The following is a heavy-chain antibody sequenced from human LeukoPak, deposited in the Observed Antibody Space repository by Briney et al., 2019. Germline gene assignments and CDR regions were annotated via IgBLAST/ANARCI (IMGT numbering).Heavy chain of an antibody. V-gene: IGHV3-48*01. CDR3: ARDHDDNSGYYYDAFDY. CDR1: GFTFSSYA. CDR2: ISSSSSTI. Sequence: PGGSLRLSCAASGFTFSSYAMSWVRQAPGKGLEWVSYISSSSSTIYYADSVKGRFTISRDNARNSLYLQMNSLRAEDTAVYYCARDHDDNSGYYYDAFDYWGQGTLVTVSS. J-gene: IGHJ4*02. D-gene: IGHD3-22*01.